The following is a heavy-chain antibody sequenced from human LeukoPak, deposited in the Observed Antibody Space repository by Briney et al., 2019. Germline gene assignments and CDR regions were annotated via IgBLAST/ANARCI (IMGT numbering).Heavy chain of an antibody. V-gene: IGHV1-46*01. CDR3: ARDIRDLYYYGSGSYPSYYFDY. D-gene: IGHD3-10*01. CDR2: INPSGGST. CDR1: GYTFTNYY. J-gene: IGHJ4*02. Sequence: ASVKVSCKASGYTFTNYYMHWVRQAPGQGLEWMGIINPSGGSTSYAQKFQGRVTMTRDTSTSTVYMELSGLRSEDTAVYYCARDIRDLYYYGSGSYPSYYFDYWGQGTLVTVSS.